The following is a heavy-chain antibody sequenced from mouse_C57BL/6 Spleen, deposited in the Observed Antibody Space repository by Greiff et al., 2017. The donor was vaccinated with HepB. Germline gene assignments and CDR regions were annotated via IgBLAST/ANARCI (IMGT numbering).Heavy chain of an antibody. V-gene: IGHV1-15*01. CDR2: IDPETGGT. D-gene: IGHD2-1*01. CDR1: GYTFTDYE. J-gene: IGHJ2*01. Sequence: QVQLKESGAELVRPGASVTLSCKASGYTFTDYEMHWVKQTPVHGLEWIGAIDPETGGTAYNQKFKGKAILTADKSSSTAYMELRSLISEDSAVYYCTRNYPTLYYFDYWGQGTTLTVSS. CDR3: TRNYPTLYYFDY.